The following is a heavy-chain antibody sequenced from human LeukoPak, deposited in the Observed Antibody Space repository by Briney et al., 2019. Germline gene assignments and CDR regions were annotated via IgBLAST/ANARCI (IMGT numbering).Heavy chain of an antibody. CDR2: INPSGGST. CDR3: ARDYYDSSAPGYMDV. Sequence: ASVKVSCKASGYTFTSYYMHWVRQAPGQGLEWMGIINPSGGSTSYAQKFQGRVTMTRDMSTSTVYMELSSLRSEDTAVYYCARDYYDSSAPGYMDVWGKGTTATVSS. J-gene: IGHJ6*03. CDR1: GYTFTSYY. D-gene: IGHD3-22*01. V-gene: IGHV1-46*01.